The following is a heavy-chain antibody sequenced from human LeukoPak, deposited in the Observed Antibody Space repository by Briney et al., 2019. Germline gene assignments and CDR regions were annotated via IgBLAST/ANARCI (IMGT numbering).Heavy chain of an antibody. CDR1: GGSFSGYY. J-gene: IGHJ4*02. V-gene: IGHV4-34*01. CDR2: INHSGST. D-gene: IGHD3-22*01. CDR3: ARGRRSGYYYVIDY. Sequence: SETLSLTCAVYGGSFSGYYWSWIRQPPGKGLEWIGEINHSGSTNYNPSLKSRVTISVDTSKNQFPLKLSSVTAADTAVYYCARGRRSGYYYVIDYWGQGTLVTVSS.